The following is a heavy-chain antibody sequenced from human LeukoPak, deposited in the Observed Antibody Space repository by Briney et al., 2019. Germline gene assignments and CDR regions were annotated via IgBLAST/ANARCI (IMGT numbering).Heavy chain of an antibody. Sequence: PGGSLRLSCAASGFTFSSYSMNWVRQAPGKGLEWGSYISGSSGTIYYADSVKGRFTISRDNGKNTLYLQMNSLRAEDTAVYYCARGSTYYDSSGQVPFDYWGQGTLVTVSS. CDR2: ISGSSGTI. V-gene: IGHV3-48*01. J-gene: IGHJ4*02. CDR1: GFTFSSYS. CDR3: ARGSTYYDSSGQVPFDY. D-gene: IGHD3-22*01.